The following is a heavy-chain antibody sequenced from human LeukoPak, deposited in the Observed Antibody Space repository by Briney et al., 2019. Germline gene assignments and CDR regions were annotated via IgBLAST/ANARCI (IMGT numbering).Heavy chain of an antibody. CDR3: ARGDIVVVPAVNWFDP. V-gene: IGHV1-2*02. Sequence: ASVKVSCQASGYSFTDHYLHWLQQAPGQGLEWMGWIHPNSGDTNYAQRFQGRVSLTRDTSISTAYMELSSLRSDDTAAYYCARGDIVVVPAVNWFDPWGQGTLVTVSS. CDR1: GYSFTDHY. CDR2: IHPNSGDT. J-gene: IGHJ5*02. D-gene: IGHD2-2*01.